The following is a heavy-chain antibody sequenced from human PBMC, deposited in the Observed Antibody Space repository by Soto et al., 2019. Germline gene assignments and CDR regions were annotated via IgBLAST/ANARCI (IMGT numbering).Heavy chain of an antibody. CDR2: IYYSGST. Sequence: PSETLSLTCTVSGGSISSYYWSWIRQPPGKGLEWMGYIYYSGSTNYNPSLKSRLTISVDTSKNQFSLKLSSVTAADSAVYYCARHKGDRGSTTRLDYWGQGTLVTVS. CDR3: ARHKGDRGSTTRLDY. D-gene: IGHD5-12*01. CDR1: GGSISSYY. V-gene: IGHV4-59*08. J-gene: IGHJ4*02.